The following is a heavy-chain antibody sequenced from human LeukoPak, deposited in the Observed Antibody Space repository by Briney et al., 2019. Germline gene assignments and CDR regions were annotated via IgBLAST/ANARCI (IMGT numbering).Heavy chain of an antibody. J-gene: IGHJ6*04. CDR1: VGTFSSYA. CDR3: ARGAGYSTLPSYYGMDV. CDR2: IIPIFGTA. V-gene: IGHV1-69*13. Sequence: GASVKVSCMASVGTFSSYAISWVRQAPGQGLEWMGGIIPIFGTANYAQKFQGRVTVTADEATSTAYMELSSLRSEDTAVYYCARGAGYSTLPSYYGMDVWGKGTTVTVSS. D-gene: IGHD5-24*01.